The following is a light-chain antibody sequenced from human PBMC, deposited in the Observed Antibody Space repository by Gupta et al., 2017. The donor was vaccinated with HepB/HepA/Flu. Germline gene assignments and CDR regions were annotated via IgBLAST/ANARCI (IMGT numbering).Light chain of an antibody. Sequence: EIVMTQSPGTLSFSPGERATLSCRASQSVVGNHFTWFHQRPGQTPKLLICGASTWATGLADRLSGSGSGTDLTVTISRLEPEDIAVYHCQQDGRAPRTCGPGTTVEVK. CDR1: QSVVGNH. CDR3: QQDGRAPRT. V-gene: IGKV3-20*01. CDR2: GAS. J-gene: IGKJ4*01.